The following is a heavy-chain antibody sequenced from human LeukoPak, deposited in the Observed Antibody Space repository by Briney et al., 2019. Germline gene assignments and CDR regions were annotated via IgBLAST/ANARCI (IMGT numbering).Heavy chain of an antibody. CDR1: GGTFSSYA. V-gene: IGHV1-69*13. CDR3: AREPSRGPAAIGNP. CDR2: IIPIFGTA. D-gene: IGHD2-2*02. J-gene: IGHJ5*02. Sequence: ASVKVSCKASGGTFSSYAISWVRQAPGQGLEWMGGIIPIFGTANYAQKFQGRVTITADESTSTAYMELSSLRSEDTAVYYCAREPSRGPAAIGNPWGQGTLVTVSS.